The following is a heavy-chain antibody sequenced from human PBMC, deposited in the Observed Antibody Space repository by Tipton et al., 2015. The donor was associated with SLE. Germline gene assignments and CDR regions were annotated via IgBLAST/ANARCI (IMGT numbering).Heavy chain of an antibody. D-gene: IGHD6-19*01. Sequence: LRLSCAVYGGSFSGYYWSWIRQPPGKGLEWIGEINHSRSTNYNPSLKSRVTISVDTSKNQFSLKLSSVTAADTAVYYCAISPEAVAGDAAFDIWGQGTMVTVSS. CDR3: AISPEAVAGDAAFDI. CDR2: INHSRST. CDR1: GGSFSGYY. J-gene: IGHJ3*02. V-gene: IGHV4-34*01.